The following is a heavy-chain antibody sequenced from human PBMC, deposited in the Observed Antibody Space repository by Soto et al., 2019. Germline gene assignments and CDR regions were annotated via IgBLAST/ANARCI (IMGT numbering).Heavy chain of an antibody. CDR1: GFTFTTNA. CDR3: AKEGGLSFRYYISNSDYFYY. D-gene: IGHD3-10*01. CDR2: ISGSGGST. J-gene: IGHJ4*02. V-gene: IGHV3-23*01. Sequence: GGSLRLSCAASGFTFTTNAMSWVRQAPGKGLEWVSAISGSGGSTYYVDSVKGRFTISRDNSKNTLYLQMNSLRAEDTAVYYCAKEGGLSFRYYISNSDYFYYRSQGSLDPVSS.